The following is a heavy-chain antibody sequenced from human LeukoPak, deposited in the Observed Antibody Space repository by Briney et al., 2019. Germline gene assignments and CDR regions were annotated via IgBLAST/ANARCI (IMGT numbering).Heavy chain of an antibody. Sequence: PGRSLRLSCAASGFTFSSDGMNWVRQAPGKGLEWVSYISSSGGTIYYADTVKGRFTISRDNAKNSLYLQMNSLRAEDTAVYYCARVDIYWFDPWGQGTLVTVSS. J-gene: IGHJ5*02. D-gene: IGHD3-3*02. CDR2: ISSSGGTI. V-gene: IGHV3-48*04. CDR1: GFTFSSDG. CDR3: ARVDIYWFDP.